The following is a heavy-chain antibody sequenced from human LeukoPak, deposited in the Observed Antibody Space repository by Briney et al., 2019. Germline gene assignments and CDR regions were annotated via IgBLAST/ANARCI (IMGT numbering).Heavy chain of an antibody. D-gene: IGHD3-3*01. CDR1: GFTFSAYG. CDR2: ISGSGGST. CDR3: AKAAVPFFGRWFDP. V-gene: IGHV3-23*01. J-gene: IGHJ5*02. Sequence: GRSLRLSCAASGFTFSAYGMSWVRQAPGKGLEWVSGISGSGGSTYYADSVKGRFIISRDNPKNTVYLQVNSLRVEDTAVYFCAKAAVPFFGRWFDPWGQGTLVTVSS.